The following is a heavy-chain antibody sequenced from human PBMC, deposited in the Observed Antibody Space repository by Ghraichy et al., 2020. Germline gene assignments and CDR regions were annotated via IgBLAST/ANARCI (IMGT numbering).Heavy chain of an antibody. D-gene: IGHD4-23*01. CDR3: ARVFGDKDQTDY. V-gene: IGHV3-7*01. J-gene: IGHJ4*02. CDR1: GFSLSAYW. CDR2: IAHDGGAK. Sequence: GGSLRLSCAGSGFSLSAYWMSWVRQAPGKGLQWVANIAHDGGAKFYLDSVKGRFTISRDNAMNSLFLQMSNLGAEDTAVYYCARVFGDKDQTDYWGQGTLVTVSS.